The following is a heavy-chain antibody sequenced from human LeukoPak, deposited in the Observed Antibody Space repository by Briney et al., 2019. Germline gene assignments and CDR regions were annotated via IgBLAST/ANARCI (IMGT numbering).Heavy chain of an antibody. Sequence: HSGGSLRLSCAASGFTVSSNYMSWVRQAPGKGLEWVSVIYVDGSTYYADSVKGRFSISRDNSKNTLSLQMNSLRAEDTAVYYCARDYMGVWGKGTTVTVSS. CDR1: GFTVSSNY. CDR2: IYVDGST. CDR3: ARDYMGV. V-gene: IGHV3-53*01. J-gene: IGHJ6*03.